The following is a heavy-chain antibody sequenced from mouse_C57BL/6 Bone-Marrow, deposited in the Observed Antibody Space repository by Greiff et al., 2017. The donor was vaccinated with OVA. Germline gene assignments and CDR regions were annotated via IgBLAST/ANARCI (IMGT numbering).Heavy chain of an antibody. D-gene: IGHD2-1*01. CDR1: GISITTGNYR. CDR2: IYYSGTI. Sequence: EVQLQESGPGLVKPSQTVFLTCTVTGISITTGNYRWSWIRQFPGNKLEWIGYIYYSGTITYNPSLTSRTTITRDTPKNQFFLEMNSLTAEDTATYYWARLYFTGAMDYWGQGTSVTVSS. J-gene: IGHJ4*01. CDR3: ARLYFTGAMDY. V-gene: IGHV3-5*01.